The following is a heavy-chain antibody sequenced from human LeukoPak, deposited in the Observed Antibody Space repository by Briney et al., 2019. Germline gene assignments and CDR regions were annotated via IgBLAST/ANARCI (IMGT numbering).Heavy chain of an antibody. CDR2: MNPNSGNT. CDR3: ARAPYSNYAVPSYYYYMDV. Sequence: ASVKVSCKASGYTFTSYDINWVRQATGQGLEWMGWMNPNSGNTGYAQKFQGRVTITRNTSISTAYMELSSLRSEDTAVYYCARAPYSNYAVPSYYYYMDVWGKGTTVTISS. J-gene: IGHJ6*03. D-gene: IGHD4-11*01. CDR1: GYTFTSYD. V-gene: IGHV1-8*03.